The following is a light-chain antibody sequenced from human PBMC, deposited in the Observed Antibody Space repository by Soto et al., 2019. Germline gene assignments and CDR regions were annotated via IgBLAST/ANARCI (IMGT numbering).Light chain of an antibody. CDR3: QQYDNPLVT. Sequence: DIQMTPSPSSLSASVGDRVTITCQASQDISNYLNWYQQKPGKAPKLLIYDASNLETGFPSRFSGRGSGTDFTFTISSLHPEDIATYYCQQYDNPLVTFGQGTRREIK. J-gene: IGKJ5*01. V-gene: IGKV1-33*01. CDR2: DAS. CDR1: QDISNY.